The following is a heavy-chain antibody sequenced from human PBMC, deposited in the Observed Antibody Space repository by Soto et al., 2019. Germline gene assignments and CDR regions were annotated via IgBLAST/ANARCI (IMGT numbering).Heavy chain of an antibody. CDR2: IDTSGNT. CDR3: ARYSSDWFQTEGMDV. Sequence: PSETLSLTCTVSGGSTSTYYWSWIRQPAGKGLEWIGRIDTSGNTNYNPSLKSRVTMSVDTSKKQFSLKLTSVTAADTAVYYCARYSSDWFQTEGMDVWGLGTTVTAP. V-gene: IGHV4-4*07. J-gene: IGHJ6*02. D-gene: IGHD6-13*01. CDR1: GGSTSTYY.